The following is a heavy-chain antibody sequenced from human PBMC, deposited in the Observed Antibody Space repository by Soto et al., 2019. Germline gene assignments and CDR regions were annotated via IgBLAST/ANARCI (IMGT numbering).Heavy chain of an antibody. J-gene: IGHJ4*02. V-gene: IGHV4-34*01. D-gene: IGHD6-19*01. CDR1: GGSFSGYY. Sequence: SETLSLTCAVYGGSFSGYYWSWIRQPPGKGLEWIGEINRSGSTNYNPSLKSRVTISVDTSKNQFSLKLSSVTAADTAVYYCARGLYSSGWYFRYYFDYWGQGTLVTVSS. CDR3: ARGLYSSGWYFRYYFDY. CDR2: INRSGST.